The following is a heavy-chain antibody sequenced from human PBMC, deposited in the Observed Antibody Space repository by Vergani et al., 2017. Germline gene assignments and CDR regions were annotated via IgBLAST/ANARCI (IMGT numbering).Heavy chain of an antibody. CDR2: IKSKTDGGTT. D-gene: IGHD2-2*01. J-gene: IGHJ6*03. V-gene: IGHV3-15*01. Sequence: EVQLVESGGGLVQPGGSLRLSCAASGFTFRNAWMSWVRQAPGKGLEWVGRIKSKTDGGTTDNAAPVKGRFTISRDDSKNTLYLQMNSLKTEDTAVYYWTTRYCSSTSCYGYYYYMDVWGKGTTVTVSS. CDR1: GFTFRNAW. CDR3: TTRYCSSTSCYGYYYYMDV.